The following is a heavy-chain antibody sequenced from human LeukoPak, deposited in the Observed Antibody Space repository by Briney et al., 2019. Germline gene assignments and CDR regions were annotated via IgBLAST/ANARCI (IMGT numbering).Heavy chain of an antibody. V-gene: IGHV3-53*01. CDR1: GFSVTNNY. J-gene: IGHJ5*02. D-gene: IGHD3-10*01. CDR2: IYSGGGT. Sequence: PGGSLRLSCAASGFSVTNNYMTGVRQAPGKGLEWVSTIYSGGGTYYADSVMGRFTISRDSSKNTLYLQMNSLRVEDTALYYCARAPLGYNWFDPWGQGTLVTVSS. CDR3: ARAPLGYNWFDP.